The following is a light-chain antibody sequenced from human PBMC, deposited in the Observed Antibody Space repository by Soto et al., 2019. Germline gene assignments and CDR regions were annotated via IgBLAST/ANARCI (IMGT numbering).Light chain of an antibody. J-gene: IGKJ4*01. CDR1: QSVSSNY. V-gene: IGKV3-20*01. CDR3: QQYGSSPLT. Sequence: IAMTQSPYALSLSPGERATLSCRASQSVSSNYLAWYQQKPGQAPTLLIYGASTRATGIPDRFSGSGSGTDFTLTISRLEPEDFAVYYCQQYGSSPLTFGGGTKVDIK. CDR2: GAS.